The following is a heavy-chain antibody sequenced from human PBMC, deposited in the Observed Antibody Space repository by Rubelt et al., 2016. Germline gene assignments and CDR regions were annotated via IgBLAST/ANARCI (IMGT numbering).Heavy chain of an antibody. J-gene: IGHJ6*02. CDR3: ARDIIHDRITHNDV. Sequence: QVQLVQSGAEVKKPGSSVKVSCKASGGTFSSYAISWVRQAPGQGLEWMGRIIPILGIANYAQKFPGRVTITADKSTSTAYMELSSVRSEDTAVYYCARDIIHDRITHNDVWGQGTTVTVSS. V-gene: IGHV1-69*04. CDR2: IIPILGIA. D-gene: IGHD3-3*01. CDR1: GGTFSSYA.